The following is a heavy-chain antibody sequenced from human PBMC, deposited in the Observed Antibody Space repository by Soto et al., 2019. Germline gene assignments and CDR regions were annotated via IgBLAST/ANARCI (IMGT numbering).Heavy chain of an antibody. Sequence: SETLSLTCTVSGGSISSGGYYWSWIRQHPGKGLEWIGYIYYSGSTYYNPSLKSRVTISVDTSKNQFSLKLSSVTAADTAVYYCARESYCSGGSCYRGYYYYGVDVWGQGTTLTVSS. CDR3: ARESYCSGGSCYRGYYYYGVDV. CDR2: IYYSGST. J-gene: IGHJ6*02. V-gene: IGHV4-31*03. D-gene: IGHD2-15*01. CDR1: GGSISSGGYY.